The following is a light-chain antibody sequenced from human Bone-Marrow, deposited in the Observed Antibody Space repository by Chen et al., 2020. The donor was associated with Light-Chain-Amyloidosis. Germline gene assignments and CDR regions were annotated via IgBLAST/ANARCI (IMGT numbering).Light chain of an antibody. CDR2: GAS. J-gene: IGKJ4*01. Sequence: DIQMTQSPSSVSASVGDRVTLTCRASQGISSLLAWYQQKPGKAPKLLIYGASSLQSGVPSRFSGRGSGTDFTLTISSLQPEDFARYYCQQANSFHFTFGGGTKVEIK. V-gene: IGKV1-12*01. CDR3: QQANSFHFT. CDR1: QGISSL.